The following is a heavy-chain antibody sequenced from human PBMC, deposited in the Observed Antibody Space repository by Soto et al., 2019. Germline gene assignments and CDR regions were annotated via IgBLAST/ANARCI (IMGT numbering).Heavy chain of an antibody. CDR1: GGTFSSYT. CDR3: ARAGEETEWFDP. V-gene: IGHV1-69*02. D-gene: IGHD3-10*01. Sequence: SVKVSCKASGGTFSSYTISWVRQAPGQGLEWMGRIIPILGIANYAQKFQGRVTITADKSTSTAYMELSSLRSEDTAVYYCARAGEETEWFDPWGQGALVTVSS. J-gene: IGHJ5*02. CDR2: IIPILGIA.